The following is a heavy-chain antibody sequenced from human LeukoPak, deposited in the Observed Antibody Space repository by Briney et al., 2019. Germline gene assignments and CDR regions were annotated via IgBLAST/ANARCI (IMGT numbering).Heavy chain of an antibody. CDR3: ARTSDAASEAFDI. CDR2: IYYSGST. V-gene: IGHV4-30-4*01. Sequence: SQTLSLTCTVSGGSISSGDYYWSWIRQPPGKGLEWIGYIYYSGSTYYNPSLKSRVTISVDTSKNQFSLKLSSVTAADTAVYYCARTSDAASEAFDIWGQGTMVTVSS. J-gene: IGHJ3*02. CDR1: GGSISSGDYY.